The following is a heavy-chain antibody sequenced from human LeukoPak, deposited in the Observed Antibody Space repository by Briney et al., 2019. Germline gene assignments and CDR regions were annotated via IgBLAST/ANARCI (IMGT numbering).Heavy chain of an antibody. CDR2: IYYSGST. V-gene: IGHV4-59*01. Sequence: SETLSLTCTVSGGSISSYYWSRIRQPPGKGLEWIGYIYYSGSTNYNPSLKSRVTISVDTSKNQFSLKLSSVTAADTAVYYCATNVAAAGTRAFDIWGQGTMVTVSS. CDR3: ATNVAAAGTRAFDI. J-gene: IGHJ3*02. D-gene: IGHD6-13*01. CDR1: GGSISSYY.